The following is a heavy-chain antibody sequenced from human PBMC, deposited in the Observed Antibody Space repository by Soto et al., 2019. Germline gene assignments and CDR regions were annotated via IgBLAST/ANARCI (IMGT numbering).Heavy chain of an antibody. CDR2: IKEDGSEK. Sequence: EVQLVESGGGLVQPGGSLRLSCAASGFTFSNYWMSWVRQAPGKGLEWVANIKEDGSEKYYVDSVKGRFTISRDNAKNSLYLQMSSLRPEYTAVYYCTRGHPSIYNYWGQGTLVTVSS. CDR3: TRGHPSIYNY. J-gene: IGHJ4*02. D-gene: IGHD4-4*01. V-gene: IGHV3-7*01. CDR1: GFTFSNYW.